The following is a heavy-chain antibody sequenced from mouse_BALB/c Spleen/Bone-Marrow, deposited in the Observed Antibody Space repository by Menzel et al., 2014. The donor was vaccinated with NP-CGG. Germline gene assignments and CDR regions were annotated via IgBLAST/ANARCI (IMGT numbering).Heavy chain of an antibody. V-gene: IGHV4-1*02. CDR3: ARGGYGSRYYFDY. J-gene: IGHJ2*01. Sequence: EAKLVETGVGSGQRSGSLKLSCAASGFDFSRYWMSWVRQAPGKGLEWIGEINPDSSTINYTPSLKDKFIISRDNAKNTLYLQMSKVRSEDTALYYCARGGYGSRYYFDYWNQTATPAISS. D-gene: IGHD1-1*01. CDR1: GFDFSRYW. CDR2: INPDSSTI.